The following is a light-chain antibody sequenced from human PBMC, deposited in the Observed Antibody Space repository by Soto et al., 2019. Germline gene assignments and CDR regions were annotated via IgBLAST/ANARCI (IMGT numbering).Light chain of an antibody. Sequence: DIQLTQSPSFLSASVGDRATITCRASQSISSFLAWYQQQPGKAPKLLIYSASTLQSAVPSRSSGSGSGTEFTLTISTLQTEDSAIYYCQQNNIYPLNFGKG. CDR3: QQNNIYPLN. J-gene: IGKJ5*01. V-gene: IGKV1-9*01. CDR2: SAS. CDR1: QSISSF.